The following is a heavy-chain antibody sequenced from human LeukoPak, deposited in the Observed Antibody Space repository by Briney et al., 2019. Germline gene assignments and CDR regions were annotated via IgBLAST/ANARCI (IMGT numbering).Heavy chain of an antibody. CDR1: GYTFTSYG. CDR3: ARKGWPLIVVPAAILMGDAFDI. Sequence: ASVKVSCKASGYTFTSYGISWVRRAPGQGLEWMGWISAYNGNTNYAQKLQGRVTMTTDTSTSTAYMELRSLRSDDTAVYYCARKGWPLIVVPAAILMGDAFDIWGQGTMVTVSS. J-gene: IGHJ3*02. V-gene: IGHV1-18*01. D-gene: IGHD2-2*01. CDR2: ISAYNGNT.